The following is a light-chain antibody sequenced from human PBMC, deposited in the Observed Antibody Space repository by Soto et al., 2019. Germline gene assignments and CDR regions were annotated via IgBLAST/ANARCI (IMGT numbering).Light chain of an antibody. CDR3: QQTYSIPLS. J-gene: IGKJ4*01. CDR1: QSIANY. CDR2: AAF. V-gene: IGKV1-39*01. Sequence: DIQMTQSPSSLSASVGDRVTIACRTSQSIANYLNSYQQKPGKAPRLRIYAAFRLQSGVPSRFSGGASGTDYTLTISSLQPEDFATYYCQQTYSIPLSFGGGTKVQIK.